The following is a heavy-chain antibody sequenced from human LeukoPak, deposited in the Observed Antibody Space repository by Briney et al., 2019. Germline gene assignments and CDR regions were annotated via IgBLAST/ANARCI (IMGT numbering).Heavy chain of an antibody. CDR3: ARAGRYCSSASCYTNDYYYYMDV. V-gene: IGHV3-7*01. J-gene: IGHJ6*03. Sequence: GGSLRLSCVASGFTFRHYAMSWVRQAPGKGLEWVANMKQDGSEKYYVDSVKGRFTISRDNAKNSLYLQMNSLTADDTAVYYCARAGRYCSSASCYTNDYYYYMDVWGKGTTVTVSS. D-gene: IGHD2-2*02. CDR1: GFTFRHYA. CDR2: MKQDGSEK.